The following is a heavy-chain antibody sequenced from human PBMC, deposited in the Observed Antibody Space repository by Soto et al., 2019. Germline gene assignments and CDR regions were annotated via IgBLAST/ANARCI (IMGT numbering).Heavy chain of an antibody. V-gene: IGHV2-5*01. CDR3: AKSGGSGWYGWFDP. Sequence: QITLKESGPTLVKPTQTLTLTCIFSGFSLRTSGVGVGWIRQPPGKALEWLGFIYWNDDKRYSPSLKSRLTITKDTSKNQVVLTVTNMDPVDTATYYCAKSGGSGWYGWFDPWGQGTLVTVSS. J-gene: IGHJ5*02. CDR1: GFSLRTSGVG. CDR2: IYWNDDK. D-gene: IGHD6-19*01.